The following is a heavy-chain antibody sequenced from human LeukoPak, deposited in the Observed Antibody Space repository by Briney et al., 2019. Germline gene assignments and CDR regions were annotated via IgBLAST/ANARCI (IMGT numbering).Heavy chain of an antibody. Sequence: PGGSLRLSCAASGFMFNTYAMSWVRQAPGKGLEWVSGISGNGGSTYYADSVKGRFTVSRDISKNMLYLEMNSLRDEDTAVYYCARARPWDSSRSYYFGMDVWGHGTTDTVSS. CDR3: ARARPWDSSRSYYFGMDV. J-gene: IGHJ6*02. CDR1: GFMFNTYA. D-gene: IGHD3-22*01. V-gene: IGHV3-23*01. CDR2: ISGNGGST.